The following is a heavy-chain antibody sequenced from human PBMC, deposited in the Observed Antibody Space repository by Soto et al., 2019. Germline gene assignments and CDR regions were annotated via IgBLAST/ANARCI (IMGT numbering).Heavy chain of an antibody. V-gene: IGHV3-30*18. CDR2: ISYDGSNT. J-gene: IGHJ6*02. CDR3: ANDASPQPYYYFGMHV. Sequence: PGGSLRLSCAASGFTFSSYAIHWVRQAPGKGLEWVAVISYDGSNTYYADSVKGRFTISRDNSKNTLYLQMNSLRAEDTAVYYCANDASPQPYYYFGMHVWGQGTTVTVSS. CDR1: GFTFSSYA.